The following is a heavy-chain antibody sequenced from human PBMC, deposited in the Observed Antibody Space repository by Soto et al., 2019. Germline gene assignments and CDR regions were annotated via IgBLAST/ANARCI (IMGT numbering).Heavy chain of an antibody. CDR1: GFTFSSYA. J-gene: IGHJ4*02. CDR3: ARANDYGESGGLFDY. Sequence: QVQLVESGGGVVQPGRSLRLSCAASGFTFSSYAMHWVRQAPGKGREWVAVISYDGSNKYYADSVKGRFTISRDTSKNTLYLQMNSLRAEDTAVYYCARANDYGESGGLFDYWGQGTLVTVSS. D-gene: IGHD4-17*01. CDR2: ISYDGSNK. V-gene: IGHV3-30-3*01.